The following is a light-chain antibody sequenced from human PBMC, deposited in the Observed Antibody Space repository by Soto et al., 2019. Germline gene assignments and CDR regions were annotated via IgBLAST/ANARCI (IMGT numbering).Light chain of an antibody. Sequence: QSALTQPPSVSGSPGQSVTISCTGTSSDVGSYNHVSWYQQPPGTAPKLMIYEVSDRLSGVPDRFSGSKSGNTASLTISGLQAEDEADYYCSSYTSSSTYVFGTGTKVTVL. CDR1: SSDVGSYNH. V-gene: IGLV2-18*02. CDR3: SSYTSSSTYV. J-gene: IGLJ1*01. CDR2: EVS.